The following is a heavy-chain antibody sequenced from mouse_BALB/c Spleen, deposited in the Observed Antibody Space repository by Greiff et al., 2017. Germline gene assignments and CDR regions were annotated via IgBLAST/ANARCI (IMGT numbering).Heavy chain of an antibody. V-gene: IGHV1-7*01. CDR1: GYTFTSYW. J-gene: IGHJ3*01. CDR2: INPSTGYT. D-gene: IGHD2-3*01. CDR3: ARWMIPFAY. Sequence: VQLQQSGAELAKPGASVKMSCKASGYTFTSYWMHWVKQRPGQGLEWIGYINPSTGYTEYNQKFKDKATLTADKSSSTAYMQLSSLTSEDSAVYYCARWMIPFAYWGQGTLVTVSA.